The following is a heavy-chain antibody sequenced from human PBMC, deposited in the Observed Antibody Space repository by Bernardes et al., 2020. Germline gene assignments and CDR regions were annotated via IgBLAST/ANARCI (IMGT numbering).Heavy chain of an antibody. J-gene: IGHJ4*02. CDR2: IYYSGST. V-gene: IGHV4-30-4*01. Sequence: SETLSLTCTVSGGSISSGDYYWSWIRQPPGKGLEWIGYIYYSGSTYYNPSLKSRVTISVDTSKNQFSLKLSSVTAADTAVYYCARNRIVWLSFDYWGQGTLVTVSS. CDR1: GGSISSGDYY. D-gene: IGHD3-22*01. CDR3: ARNRIVWLSFDY.